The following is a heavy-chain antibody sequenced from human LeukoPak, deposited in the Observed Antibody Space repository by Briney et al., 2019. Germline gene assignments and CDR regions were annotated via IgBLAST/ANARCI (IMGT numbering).Heavy chain of an antibody. J-gene: IGHJ6*03. CDR2: IRYDGSNK. CDR3: AKEGHCSSTSCYFPGGERDIRRTGYYYYMDV. V-gene: IGHV3-30*02. Sequence: PGGSLRLSCAASGFTFSSYGMHWVRQAPGKGLEWVAFIRYDGSNKYYADSVKGRFTISRDNSKNTLYLQMNSLRAEDTAVYYCAKEGHCSSTSCYFPGGERDIRRTGYYYYMDVWGKGTTVTVSS. D-gene: IGHD2-2*01. CDR1: GFTFSSYG.